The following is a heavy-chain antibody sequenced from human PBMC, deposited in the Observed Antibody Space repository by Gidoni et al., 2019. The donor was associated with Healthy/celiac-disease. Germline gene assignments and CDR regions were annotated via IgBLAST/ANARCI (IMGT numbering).Heavy chain of an antibody. CDR3: AKDGVLGSGYLYFQH. J-gene: IGHJ1*01. CDR1: GFTFSSYD. CDR2: ISGSGGST. V-gene: IGHV3-23*01. D-gene: IGHD3-22*01. Sequence: EVQLLESGGGLVQPGGSLRLSFAASGFTFSSYDMSWVRQAPGKGLEWVSAISGSGGSTYYADSVKGRFTISRDNSKNTLYLQMNSLRAEDTAVYYCAKDGVLGSGYLYFQHWGQGTLVTVSS.